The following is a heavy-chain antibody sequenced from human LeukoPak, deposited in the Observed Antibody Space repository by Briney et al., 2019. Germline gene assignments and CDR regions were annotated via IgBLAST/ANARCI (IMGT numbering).Heavy chain of an antibody. V-gene: IGHV1-18*01. CDR2: ISAYNGNT. CDR1: GYTFTSYG. D-gene: IGHD5-24*01. CDR3: ARGGRGLQFLDY. Sequence: ASVKVSCKASGYTFTSYGISWVRQAPGQGLEWMGWISAYNGNTNYAQKIQGRVTMTRDTSNSTAYMELGSLRSDDTALYYCARGGRGLQFLDYWGQGTLVTVSS. J-gene: IGHJ4*02.